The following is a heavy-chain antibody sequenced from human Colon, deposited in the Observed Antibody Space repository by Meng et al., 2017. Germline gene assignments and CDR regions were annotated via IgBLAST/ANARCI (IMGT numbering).Heavy chain of an antibody. CDR1: GYTFTRHP. V-gene: IGHV1-3*01. CDR3: ARGEEGDT. CDR2: ISACNGNT. J-gene: IGHJ4*02. Sequence: QVQLVQSGAGGEKPGASVKVSCQTSGYTFTRHPIHWVRPAPGLRLEWMGLISACNGNTKFSQKFQGRVNIYRDTSASTSYMEFSGLTSEDTAVYYCARGEEGDTWGQGTLVTVSS. D-gene: IGHD3-10*01.